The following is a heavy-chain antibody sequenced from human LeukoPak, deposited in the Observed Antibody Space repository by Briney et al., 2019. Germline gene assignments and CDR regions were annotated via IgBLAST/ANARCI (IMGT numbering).Heavy chain of an antibody. V-gene: IGHV3-66*01. D-gene: IGHD6-13*01. CDR2: IYSSGNT. Sequence: GGSLRLSCAASGFTVSRNYMSWVRQAPGKGLKWVSVIYSSGNTYYADSVKGRFTISRDSSKNTLYLQMNSLRAEDTAVYYCVREWQQLGLDAFDIWGQGTMVTVSS. CDR1: GFTVSRNY. CDR3: VREWQQLGLDAFDI. J-gene: IGHJ3*02.